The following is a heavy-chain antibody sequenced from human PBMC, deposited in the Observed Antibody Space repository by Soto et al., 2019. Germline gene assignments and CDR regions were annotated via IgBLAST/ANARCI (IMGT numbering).Heavy chain of an antibody. J-gene: IGHJ4*02. D-gene: IGHD3-10*01. V-gene: IGHV3-33*01. Sequence: QVQLVESGGGVVQPGRSLRLSCAASGFTFSSYAMHWVRQAPGKGLEWLAVMWYDGSHKYYADSVKGRFTISRDNSKNTLYLQKNRLGAEGTALFYWARDRGFRPSGRFDYWGQGTLVTVSS. CDR1: GFTFSSYA. CDR2: MWYDGSHK. CDR3: ARDRGFRPSGRFDY.